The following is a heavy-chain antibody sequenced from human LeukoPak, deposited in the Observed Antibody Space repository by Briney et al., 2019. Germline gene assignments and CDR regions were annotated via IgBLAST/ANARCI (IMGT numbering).Heavy chain of an antibody. CDR1: GYTFTSYD. V-gene: IGHV1-8*01. J-gene: IGHJ3*02. CDR3: ARVLAAAGIIVDAFDI. Sequence: ASVKVSCKASGYTFTSYDINWVRQATGQGLEWMGWMNPNSGNTGYAQKFQGRVTMTRNTSISTAYMELSSLRSEDTAVYYCARVLAAAGIIVDAFDIWGQGTMVTVSS. D-gene: IGHD6-13*01. CDR2: MNPNSGNT.